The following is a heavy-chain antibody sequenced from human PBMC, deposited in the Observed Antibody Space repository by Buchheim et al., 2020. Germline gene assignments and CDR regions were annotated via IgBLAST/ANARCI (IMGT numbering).Heavy chain of an antibody. Sequence: QVQLVQSGAEVKKPGASVKVSCKASGYTFTSYYMHWVRQAPGQGLEWMGIINPSGGSTSYAQKFQGRVTMTRDTSTSPVYMELSSLRSEDTAVYYCARDLKGIVVVVAAITGFDYWGQGTL. D-gene: IGHD2-15*01. CDR2: INPSGGST. J-gene: IGHJ4*02. V-gene: IGHV1-46*01. CDR3: ARDLKGIVVVVAAITGFDY. CDR1: GYTFTSYY.